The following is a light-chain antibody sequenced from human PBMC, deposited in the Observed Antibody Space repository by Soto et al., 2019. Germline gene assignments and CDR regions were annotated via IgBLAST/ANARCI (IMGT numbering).Light chain of an antibody. V-gene: IGLV1-40*01. J-gene: IGLJ1*01. CDR2: GNR. CDR1: NSNLGAGYD. Sequence: QSVLTQPPSVSGAPGQRVTISCTGTNSNLGAGYDVHWYQQLPGAAPKLVIFGNRNRPSGVPERFSGSKSGTSASLAITGLQAEDEADYYCSSYAGSNTYVFGTGTKVTVL. CDR3: SSYAGSNTYV.